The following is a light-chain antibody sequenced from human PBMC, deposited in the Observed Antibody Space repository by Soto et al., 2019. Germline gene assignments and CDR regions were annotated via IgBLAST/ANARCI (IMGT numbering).Light chain of an antibody. CDR3: HQYHIANLN. CDR1: QSVLYSSNNKNY. CDR2: WAS. J-gene: IGKJ4*01. V-gene: IGKV4-1*01. Sequence: DIVMTQSPDPLAVSLGERATIHCKSSQSVLYSSNNKNYLAWYQRKPGQPPKLLIYWASIRESGVPDRFSGSGSVTDFTLTIDSLQAEDVAVYYCHQYHIANLNFRGGTQVDIK.